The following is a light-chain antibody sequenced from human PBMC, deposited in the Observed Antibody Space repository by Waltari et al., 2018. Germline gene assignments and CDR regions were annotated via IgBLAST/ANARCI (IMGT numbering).Light chain of an antibody. J-gene: IGKJ1*01. CDR1: QSLLHRNGYNY. CDR2: LGS. CDR3: MQALQSPRT. Sequence: DIVMTQSPLSLPVTPGEPASISCRSSQSLLHRNGYNYLDWYLPKPGQSPQLLIYLGSNRASGVPDRFSGSGSGTDFTLKISRVEAEDVGVYYCMQALQSPRTFGQGTKVEIK. V-gene: IGKV2-28*01.